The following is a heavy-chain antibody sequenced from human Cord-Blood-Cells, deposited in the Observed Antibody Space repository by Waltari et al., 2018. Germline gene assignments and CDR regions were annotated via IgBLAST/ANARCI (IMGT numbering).Heavy chain of an antibody. V-gene: IGHV5-51*01. CDR3: ARPYCSSTSCYAFDI. Sequence: EVQLVQSGAEVKKPGESLKISCKGSGYSFTSYCIGWVRQMPGKGLEWMGIIYPGDSDTRYSPSFQGKVTISADKSINTAYLQWSSLKASDTAMYYCARPYCSSTSCYAFDIWGQGTMVTVSS. CDR2: IYPGDSDT. J-gene: IGHJ3*02. CDR1: GYSFTSYC. D-gene: IGHD2-2*01.